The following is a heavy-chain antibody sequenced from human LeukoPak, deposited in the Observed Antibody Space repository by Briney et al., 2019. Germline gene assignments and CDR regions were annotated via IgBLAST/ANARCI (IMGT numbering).Heavy chain of an antibody. D-gene: IGHD3-3*01. J-gene: IGHJ4*02. CDR2: ISYDGSNK. Sequence: GGSLRLSCAASGFTFSSYAMHWVRQAPGKGLEWVTLISYDGSNKYYADSVKGRFTISRDNSKNTLFLQMNSLRADDTAVYYCARGQDLPILDYWGQGTLVTVSS. CDR3: ARGQDLPILDY. V-gene: IGHV3-30-3*01. CDR1: GFTFSSYA.